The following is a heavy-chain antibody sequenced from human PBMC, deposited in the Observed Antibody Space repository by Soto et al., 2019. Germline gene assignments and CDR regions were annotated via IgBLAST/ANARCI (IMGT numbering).Heavy chain of an antibody. V-gene: IGHV3-23*01. J-gene: IGHJ4*02. Sequence: EVQLLESGGGLVQPGGSLRLSCAASGFTFSSYAMSWVRQAPVKVLEWVSAISGSGESTYYADSVKGRFTSSRDNSKNTLYLQMNSLRSEDTAVYYCANGGYAPYPFDYWGQGPQVTVAA. D-gene: IGHD3-16*01. CDR1: GFTFSSYA. CDR3: ANGGYAPYPFDY. CDR2: ISGSGEST.